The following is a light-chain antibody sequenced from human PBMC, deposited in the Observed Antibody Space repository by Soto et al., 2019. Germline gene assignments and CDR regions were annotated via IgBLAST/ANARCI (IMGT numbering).Light chain of an antibody. J-gene: IGKJ1*01. V-gene: IGKV3-20*01. CDR2: GAS. CDR1: QSVRNNY. Sequence: EIVLTQSPGTLSLSPGERATLSCRASQSVRNNYLAWYQQIPGQAPRLLIYGASRRATGIADRFSGSGSGTDFTLTISRLEPEDFAVYYCQHYGSSSWTFGQGTKVEIK. CDR3: QHYGSSSWT.